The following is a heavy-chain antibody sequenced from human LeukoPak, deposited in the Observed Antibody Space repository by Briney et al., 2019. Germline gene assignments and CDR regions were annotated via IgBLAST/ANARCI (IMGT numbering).Heavy chain of an antibody. CDR1: GFTFSSYG. V-gene: IGHV3-33*06. J-gene: IGHJ1*01. CDR3: AKGPGSIAVARSQH. CDR2: IWYDGSNK. Sequence: QSGGSLRLSCAASGFTFSSYGMHWVRQAPGKGLEWVAVIWYDGSNKYYADSVKGRFTISRDNSKNTLYLQMNSLRAEDTAVYYCAKGPGSIAVARSQHWGQGTLVTVSS. D-gene: IGHD6-19*01.